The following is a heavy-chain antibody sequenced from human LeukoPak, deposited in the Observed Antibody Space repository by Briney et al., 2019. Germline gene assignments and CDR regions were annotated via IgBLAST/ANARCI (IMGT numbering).Heavy chain of an antibody. Sequence: ASVTVSCTASGYTFTSYYIHWVRQAPGQGLEWMGIINPSDGSISYAQKFQGRVTMTRYTSTNTGYMELSSLRSEDTAMYYCARGGYCSGGNCYTENDYWGQGTLVTVSS. V-gene: IGHV1-46*01. CDR2: INPSDGSI. D-gene: IGHD2-15*01. CDR1: GYTFTSYY. J-gene: IGHJ4*02. CDR3: ARGGYCSGGNCYTENDY.